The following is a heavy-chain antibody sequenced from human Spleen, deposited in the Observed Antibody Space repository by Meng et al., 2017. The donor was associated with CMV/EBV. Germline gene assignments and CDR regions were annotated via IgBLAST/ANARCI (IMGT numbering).Heavy chain of an antibody. Sequence: SLKISCAASGFTFDDYAMHWVRQAPGKGLEWVSGISWNSGSIGYADSVKGRFTISRDNAKNSLYLQMNSLRAEDTAVYYCAKDYGRGIPGAYGMDVWGQGTTVTVSS. V-gene: IGHV3-9*01. J-gene: IGHJ6*02. CDR3: AKDYGRGIPGAYGMDV. CDR2: ISWNSGSI. CDR1: GFTFDDYA. D-gene: IGHD3-16*01.